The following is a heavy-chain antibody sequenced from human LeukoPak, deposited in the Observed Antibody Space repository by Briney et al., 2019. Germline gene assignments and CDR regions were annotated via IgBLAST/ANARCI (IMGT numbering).Heavy chain of an antibody. V-gene: IGHV4-59*01. CDR3: ARAADYDFWSGYASSYNWFDP. D-gene: IGHD3-3*01. CDR1: GGSISSYY. CDR2: IYYSGST. J-gene: IGHJ5*02. Sequence: SETLSLTCTVSGGSISSYYWSWLRQPPGKGLEWIGYIYYSGSTNYNPSLKSRVTISVDTSKNQFSLKLSSVTAADTAVYCCARAADYDFWSGYASSYNWFDPWGQGTQVTVSS.